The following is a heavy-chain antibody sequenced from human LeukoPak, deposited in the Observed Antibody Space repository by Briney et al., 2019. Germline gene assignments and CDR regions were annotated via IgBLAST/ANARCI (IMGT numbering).Heavy chain of an antibody. Sequence: ASVKVSCKTSGYTFTDYYIHWARQAPGQGLEWMGWINPESGGTSYAQHFQGRVTMTRDTSISTAYMELSRLRSDDTAVYYCARLTQVASYYFDYWGQGTLVTVSS. CDR1: GYTFTDYY. D-gene: IGHD5-12*01. CDR3: ARLTQVASYYFDY. V-gene: IGHV1-2*02. CDR2: INPESGGT. J-gene: IGHJ4*02.